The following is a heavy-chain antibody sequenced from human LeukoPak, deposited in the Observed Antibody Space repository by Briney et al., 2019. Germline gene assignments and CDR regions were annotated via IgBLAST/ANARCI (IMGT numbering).Heavy chain of an antibody. CDR1: GFTFSSYG. D-gene: IGHD6-19*01. J-gene: IGHJ6*04. CDR2: ISYDGSNK. V-gene: IGHV3-30*18. CDR3: AKTRISGWFLRNYGMDV. Sequence: GRSLRLSCAASGFTFSSYGMHWVRQAPGKGLEWVAVISYDGSNKYYADSVKGRFTISRDNSKITLYLQMNSLRAEDTAVYYCAKTRISGWFLRNYGMDVWGKGTTVTVSS.